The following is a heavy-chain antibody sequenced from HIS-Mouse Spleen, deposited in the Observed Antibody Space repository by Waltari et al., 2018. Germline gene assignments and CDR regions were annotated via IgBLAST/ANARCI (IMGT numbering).Heavy chain of an antibody. CDR1: DGSISSSSYY. CDR3: AREIPYSSSWYDWYFDL. CDR2: IYYSGST. J-gene: IGHJ2*01. D-gene: IGHD6-13*01. V-gene: IGHV4-39*07. Sequence: QLQLQESGPGLVKPSETLSLTCTVSDGSISSSSYYWGWIRQPPGKGLEWIGSIYYSGSTYYNPSLKSRFTISVDTSKNQFSLKLSSVTAADTAVYYCAREIPYSSSWYDWYFDLWGRGTLVTDSS.